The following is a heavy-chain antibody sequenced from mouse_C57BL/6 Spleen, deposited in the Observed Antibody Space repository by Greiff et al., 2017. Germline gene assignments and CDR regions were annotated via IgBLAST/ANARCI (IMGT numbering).Heavy chain of an antibody. J-gene: IGHJ1*03. CDR2: IDPSASET. CDR1: GYTFTSYW. CDR3: ARGVVGDWYLDV. V-gene: IGHV1-52*01. Sequence: QVQLQQSGAELVRPGSSVKLSCKASGYTFTSYWMHWVQQRPIQGLEWIGNIDPSASETHYNQKFKDKATLTVDKSSSTAYMQLSSLTSEDAAVXYCARGVVGDWYLDVWGTGTTVTVSS. D-gene: IGHD1-1*02.